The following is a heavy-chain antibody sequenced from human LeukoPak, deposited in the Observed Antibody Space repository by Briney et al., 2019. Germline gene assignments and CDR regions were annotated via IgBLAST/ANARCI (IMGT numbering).Heavy chain of an antibody. Sequence: SETLSLTCAVYGGSFSGYYWSWIRQPPGKGLEWIGEINHSGSTNYNPSLKSRVTISVDTSKNQFSLKLSSVTAADTAVYYCARETPQPYYYYGMDVWGQGTTVTVSS. D-gene: IGHD4-23*01. CDR3: ARETPQPYYYYGMDV. CDR1: GGSFSGYY. V-gene: IGHV4-34*01. J-gene: IGHJ6*02. CDR2: INHSGST.